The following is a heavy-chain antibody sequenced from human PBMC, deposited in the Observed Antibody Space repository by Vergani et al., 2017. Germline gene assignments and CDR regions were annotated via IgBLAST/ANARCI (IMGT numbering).Heavy chain of an antibody. CDR1: GGTFSSYA. J-gene: IGHJ4*02. D-gene: IGHD6-13*01. Sequence: QVQLVQSGAEVKKPGSSVKVSCKASGGTFSSYAISWVRQAPGQGLEWMGGIIPIFGTANYAQKFQGRVTITADESTSTAYMELSSLRSEDTAVYYCAGNLDPSIAAALTQPFDCWGQRTLVTVSS. V-gene: IGHV1-69*12. CDR2: IIPIFGTA. CDR3: AGNLDPSIAAALTQPFDC.